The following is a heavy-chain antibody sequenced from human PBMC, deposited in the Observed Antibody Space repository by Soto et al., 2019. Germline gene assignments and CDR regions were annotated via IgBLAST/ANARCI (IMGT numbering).Heavy chain of an antibody. Sequence: ASVKVSCKASGYTFTSYYMHWVRQAPGQGLERMGIIKPSGGSTSYAQKFQGRVTMTRDTSTSTVYMELSSLRSEDTAVYYCARDLEPPLPVPKNYYYYGMDVWGQGTTVTVSS. J-gene: IGHJ6*02. CDR3: ARDLEPPLPVPKNYYYYGMDV. CDR1: GYTFTSYY. CDR2: IKPSGGST. V-gene: IGHV1-46*01.